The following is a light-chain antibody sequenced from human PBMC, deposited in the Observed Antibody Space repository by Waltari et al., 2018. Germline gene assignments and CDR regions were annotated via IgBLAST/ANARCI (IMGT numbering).Light chain of an antibody. Sequence: DIQMTQPPSPLSASVGDRVTITCRASQSISSYLNWYQQKPGKAPKLLIYAASSLQSGVPSRFSGSGSGTDFTLTISSLQPEDFATYYCQPSYSTPVTFGQGTKLAIK. V-gene: IGKV1-39*01. CDR1: QSISSY. CDR2: AAS. CDR3: QPSYSTPVT. J-gene: IGKJ2*01.